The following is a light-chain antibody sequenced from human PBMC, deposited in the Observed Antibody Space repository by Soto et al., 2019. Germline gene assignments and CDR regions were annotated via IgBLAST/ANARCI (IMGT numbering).Light chain of an antibody. Sequence: DIQLPQSPSTLSASVGDRVTITCRASQSVSTWLAWYQQKPGKAPKLLIHKASTLENGVPSGFSGSGSGTVFTLTISSLQPDDSATDYCHQFHDYPFTFGGGTKVQI. J-gene: IGKJ4*01. V-gene: IGKV1-5*03. CDR2: KAS. CDR3: HQFHDYPFT. CDR1: QSVSTW.